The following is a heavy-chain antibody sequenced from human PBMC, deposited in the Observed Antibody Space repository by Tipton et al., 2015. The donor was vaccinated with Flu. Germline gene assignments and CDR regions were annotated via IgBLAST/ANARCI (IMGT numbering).Heavy chain of an antibody. D-gene: IGHD6-13*01. V-gene: IGHV3-7*01. CDR3: ARAVGAAGSY. Sequence: SLRLSCAASGFTSSLYWMSWVRQAPGKGLEWVANIKEDGSVKYYVDSVKGRFTISRDNAKNSLFLQMNSLRVEDTAVYYCARAVGAAGSYWGQGSLVTVSS. J-gene: IGHJ4*02. CDR1: GFTSSLYW. CDR2: IKEDGSVK.